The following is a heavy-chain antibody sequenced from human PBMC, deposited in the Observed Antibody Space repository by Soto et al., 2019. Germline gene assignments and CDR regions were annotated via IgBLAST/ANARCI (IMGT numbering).Heavy chain of an antibody. J-gene: IGHJ4*01. CDR2: IYYSGST. Sequence: SETLSLTCTVSGGSISSYYWSWIRQPPGKGLEWIGYIYYSGSTNYNPSLKSRVTISVDTSKNQFSLKLNSMTAADTAVYYCARHNYGSGSTYLDYWGQGTLVTASS. CDR1: GGSISSYY. V-gene: IGHV4-59*08. CDR3: ARHNYGSGSTYLDY. D-gene: IGHD3-10*01.